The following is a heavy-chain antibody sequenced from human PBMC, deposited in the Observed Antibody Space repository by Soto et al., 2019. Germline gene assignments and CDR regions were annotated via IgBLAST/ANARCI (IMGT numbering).Heavy chain of an antibody. J-gene: IGHJ1*01. CDR1: GGSISSSSYY. CDR2: IYYSGST. Sequence: PSETLSLTCTVSGGSISSSSYYWGWIRQPPGKGLEWIGYIYYSGSTYSNPSLKSRVTISVDTSKNQFSLKLSSVTAADTALYYCTVGALISVQNWGQGTLVTVSS. D-gene: IGHD1-26*01. V-gene: IGHV4-39*01. CDR3: TVGALISVQN.